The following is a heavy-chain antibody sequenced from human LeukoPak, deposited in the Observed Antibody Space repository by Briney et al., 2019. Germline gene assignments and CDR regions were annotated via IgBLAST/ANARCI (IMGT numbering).Heavy chain of an antibody. CDR1: GGSFSGYY. CDR2: INHSGSA. V-gene: IGHV4-34*01. J-gene: IGHJ4*02. Sequence: KPSETLSLTCAVYGGSFSGYYWSWIRQPPGKGLEWIGEINHSGSANYNPSLKSRVTISVDTSKNQFSLKLSSVTAADTAVYYCARHYYYDSSGHTPLDYWGQGTLVTVSS. D-gene: IGHD3-22*01. CDR3: ARHYYYDSSGHTPLDY.